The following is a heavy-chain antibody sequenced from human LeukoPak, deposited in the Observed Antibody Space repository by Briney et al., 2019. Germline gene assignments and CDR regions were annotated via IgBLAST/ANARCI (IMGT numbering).Heavy chain of an antibody. CDR1: GGSFSGYY. D-gene: IGHD6-13*01. V-gene: IGHV4-34*01. CDR3: ARAGSSSFSY. CDR2: INHSGST. J-gene: IGHJ4*02. Sequence: SETLSLTCAVYGGSFSGYYWSWIRQPPGKGLEWIGEINHSGSTNYNPSLKSRVTISVDTSKNQFSLKLSSVTAADTAVYCCARAGSSSFSYWGQGTLVTVSS.